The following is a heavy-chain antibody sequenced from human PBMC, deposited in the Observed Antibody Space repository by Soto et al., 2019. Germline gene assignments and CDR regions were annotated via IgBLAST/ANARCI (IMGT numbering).Heavy chain of an antibody. D-gene: IGHD3-22*01. Sequence: GGSLRLSCAASGFTFSSYAMHWVRQAPGKGLEWVALISYDGSDKDYADSVKGRFTISRDNSRNTLFLQTNSLRAEDTAVYYGARDYYKYYDSSGYYRSPAYWGQGT. CDR3: ARDYYKYYDSSGYYRSPAY. CDR2: ISYDGSDK. J-gene: IGHJ4*02. CDR1: GFTFSSYA. V-gene: IGHV3-30-3*01.